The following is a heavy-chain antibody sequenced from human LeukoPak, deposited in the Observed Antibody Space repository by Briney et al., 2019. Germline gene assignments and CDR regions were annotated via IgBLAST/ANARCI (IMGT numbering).Heavy chain of an antibody. CDR1: GYTFTSYY. CDR3: ARDGKATVTNDAFDI. CDR2: INPSGGST. Sequence: GASVKVSCKASGYTFTSYYMHWVRQAPGQGLEWMGIINPSGGSTSYAQKFQGRVTMTRDTSTSTAYMELSSLRSEDTAVYYCARDGKATVTNDAFDIWGQGTMVTVSS. D-gene: IGHD4-17*01. V-gene: IGHV1-46*01. J-gene: IGHJ3*02.